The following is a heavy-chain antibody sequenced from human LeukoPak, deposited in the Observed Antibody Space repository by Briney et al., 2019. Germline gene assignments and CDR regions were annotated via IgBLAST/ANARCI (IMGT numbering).Heavy chain of an antibody. CDR3: ATDGYSGYGRGGRMFDYYYMDV. Sequence: PGGSLRLSCAASGFTFSSYWMSWVRQAPGKGLEWVANIKQDGSEKYYVDSVKGRFTISRDNAKNSLYLQMNSLRAEDTAVYYCATDGYSGYGRGGRMFDYYYMDVWGKGTTVTVSS. CDR1: GFTFSSYW. J-gene: IGHJ6*03. CDR2: IKQDGSEK. D-gene: IGHD5-12*01. V-gene: IGHV3-7*04.